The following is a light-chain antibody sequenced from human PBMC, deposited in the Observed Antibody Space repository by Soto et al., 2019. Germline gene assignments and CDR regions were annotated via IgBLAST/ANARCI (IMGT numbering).Light chain of an antibody. CDR3: QQDNNWWT. CDR2: GAS. J-gene: IGKJ1*01. V-gene: IGKV3-15*01. Sequence: EIVMTQFPATLSVSPGERATLSCRASESVSSNLAWYQQKPGQAPRPLIYGASARATGIPARFSGSGSGTEFTLTICILQSEDFAVYYCQQDNNWWTFGQGTKVDNK. CDR1: ESVSSN.